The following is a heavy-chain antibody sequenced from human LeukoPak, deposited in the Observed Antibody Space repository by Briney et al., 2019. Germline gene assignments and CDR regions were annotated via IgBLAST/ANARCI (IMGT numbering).Heavy chain of an antibody. V-gene: IGHV3-21*01. CDR2: ISSSSSSYI. J-gene: IGHJ4*02. D-gene: IGHD2-2*02. Sequence: GGSLRLSCAASGFTFSSYSMNWVRQAPGKGLEWVSSISSSSSSYIYYADSVKGRFTISRDNAKNSLYLQMNSLRAEDTAVYYCARDFTSAYTIDYWGQGTLVTVSS. CDR1: GFTFSSYS. CDR3: ARDFTSAYTIDY.